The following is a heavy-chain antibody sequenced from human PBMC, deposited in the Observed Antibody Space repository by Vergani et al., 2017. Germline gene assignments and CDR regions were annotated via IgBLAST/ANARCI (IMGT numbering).Heavy chain of an antibody. V-gene: IGHV1-69*01. CDR2: IVPIFGTA. CDR1: GGTFSSYA. Sequence: QVQLVQSGAEVKKPGSSVKVSCKASGGTFSSYAISWVRQAPGKGLEWVGGIVPIFGTANYAQMFQGRVTITADESTGTAYMEQSSLGSDDTAVYYGARGVGRYYYYYMDVWGKGTTVTVSS. CDR3: ARGVGRYYYYYMDV. D-gene: IGHD2-15*01. J-gene: IGHJ6*03.